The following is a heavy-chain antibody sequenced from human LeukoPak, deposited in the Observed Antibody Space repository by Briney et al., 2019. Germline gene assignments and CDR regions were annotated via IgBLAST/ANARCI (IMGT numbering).Heavy chain of an antibody. CDR1: GYTLTELS. D-gene: IGHD3-10*01. CDR3: ATVGLTMVRGDPYYFDY. CDR2: FDPEDGET. V-gene: IGHV1-24*01. J-gene: IGHJ4*02. Sequence: ASVKVSCKVSGYTLTELSMHWVRQAPGKGLEWMGGFDPEDGETIYAQKFQGRVTMTEDTSTDTAYMELSSLRSEDTAVYYCATVGLTMVRGDPYYFDYWGQGTLVTVSS.